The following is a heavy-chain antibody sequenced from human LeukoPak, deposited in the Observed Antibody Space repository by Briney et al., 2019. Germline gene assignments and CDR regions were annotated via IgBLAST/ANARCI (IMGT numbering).Heavy chain of an antibody. Sequence: GASVKVSCKASGYTFTSYGISWARQAPGQGLEWMGWISAYNGNTNYAQKLQGRVTMTTDTSTSTAYMELRSLRSDDTAVYYCARTRSGGPYYYYYMDVWGKGTTVTVSS. CDR3: ARTRSGGPYYYYYMDV. CDR1: GYTFTSYG. CDR2: ISAYNGNT. V-gene: IGHV1-18*01. J-gene: IGHJ6*03. D-gene: IGHD2-15*01.